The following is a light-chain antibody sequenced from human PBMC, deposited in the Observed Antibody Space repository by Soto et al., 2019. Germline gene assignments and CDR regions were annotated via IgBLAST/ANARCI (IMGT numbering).Light chain of an antibody. CDR3: SSYAGSNTYV. CDR1: SSDVGDYNY. CDR2: EVF. Sequence: QSVLTQPPSASGSPGQSVTISCTGTSSDVGDYNYVSWYQQHPGKASKLMIYEVFKRPSGVPDRFSGSKSGNTASLTVSGLQAEDEADYYCSSYAGSNTYVFGPGTKLTVL. V-gene: IGLV2-8*01. J-gene: IGLJ1*01.